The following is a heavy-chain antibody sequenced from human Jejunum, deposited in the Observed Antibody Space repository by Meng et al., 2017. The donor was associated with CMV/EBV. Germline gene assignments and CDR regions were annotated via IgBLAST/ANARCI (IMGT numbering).Heavy chain of an antibody. J-gene: IGHJ4*02. V-gene: IGHV3-49*04. Sequence: SGFMFGDYAMSWGRQAPGKGLEWLSSIRSKAHGGATEYATSVEARMTISRDDFKSIAYLQINSLQAEDTAMYYCSFWRDHQFLKNWGQGVLVTVSS. CDR3: SFWRDHQFLKN. D-gene: IGHD3-3*01. CDR2: IRSKAHGGAT. CDR1: GFMFGDYA.